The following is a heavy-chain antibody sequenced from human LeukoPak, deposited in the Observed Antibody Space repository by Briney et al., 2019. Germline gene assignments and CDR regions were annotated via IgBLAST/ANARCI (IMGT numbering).Heavy chain of an antibody. Sequence: ASVKVSCKASGYTFTSYDINWVRQATGQGLEWMGWMNPNSGNTGYAQKFQGRVTITADKSTSTAYMELSSLRSEDTAVYYCAKPYYDFWSGRPAYYYYYGMDVWGQGTTVTVSS. CDR1: GYTFTSYD. CDR3: AKPYYDFWSGRPAYYYYYGMDV. V-gene: IGHV1-8*01. J-gene: IGHJ6*02. D-gene: IGHD3-3*01. CDR2: MNPNSGNT.